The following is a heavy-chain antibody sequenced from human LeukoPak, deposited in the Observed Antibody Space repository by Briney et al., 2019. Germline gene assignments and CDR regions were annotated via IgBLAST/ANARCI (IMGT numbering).Heavy chain of an antibody. CDR1: GGSISSYY. D-gene: IGHD6-13*01. CDR3: ARDLRAAGYYYGMDV. V-gene: IGHV4-59*01. CDR2: IYYSGST. J-gene: IGHJ6*02. Sequence: SETLSLTCTVSGGSISSYYWSWIRQPPGKGLEWIGYIYYSGSTNYNPSLKSRVTISVDTPKNQFSLKLSSVTAADTAVYYCARDLRAAGYYYGMDVWGQGTTVTVSS.